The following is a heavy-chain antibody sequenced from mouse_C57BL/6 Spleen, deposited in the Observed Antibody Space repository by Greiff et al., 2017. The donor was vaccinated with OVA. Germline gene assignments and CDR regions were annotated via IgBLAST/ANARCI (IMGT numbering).Heavy chain of an antibody. CDR1: GYTFTSYW. CDR2: IYPGSGST. D-gene: IGHD1-1*01. V-gene: IGHV1-55*01. CDR3: ARKGGYYGSPYYYAMDY. Sequence: QVQLKQPGAELVKPGASVKMSCKASGYTFTSYWITWVKQRPGQGLEWIGDIYPGSGSTNYNEKFKSKATLTVDTSSSTAYMQLSSLTSEDSAVYYCARKGGYYGSPYYYAMDYWGQGTSVTVSS. J-gene: IGHJ4*01.